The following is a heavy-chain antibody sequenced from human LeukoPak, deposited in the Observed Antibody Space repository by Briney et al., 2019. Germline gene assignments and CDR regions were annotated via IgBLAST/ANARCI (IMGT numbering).Heavy chain of an antibody. V-gene: IGHV4-34*01. CDR2: INHTGST. D-gene: IGHD6-13*01. CDR3: ARAPFRGEQQADACDI. CDR1: GGSFSGYY. J-gene: IGHJ3*02. Sequence: SETLSLTCAVYGGSFSGYYWGWTRHPPGKGLEWMGEINHTGSTNYNPSLKTRVTISVDTSKNQFYLKLSSVTAADTAVYYCARAPFRGEQQADACDIWGQGTMVTVSS.